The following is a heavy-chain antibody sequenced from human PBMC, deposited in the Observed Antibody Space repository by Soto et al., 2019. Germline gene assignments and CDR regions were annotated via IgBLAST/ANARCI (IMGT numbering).Heavy chain of an antibody. CDR1: GGTFSSYA. Sequence: QVQLVQSGAEVKKPGSSVKVSCKASGGTFSSYAISWVRQAPGQGLEWMGGLIPIFGTANYAQKFQGRVTITADESTSTAYMELSSLRSEDTAVYYCASCEVRGNPKFYYGMDVWGQGTTVTVSS. V-gene: IGHV1-69*01. CDR3: ASCEVRGNPKFYYGMDV. J-gene: IGHJ6*02. CDR2: LIPIFGTA. D-gene: IGHD3-10*01.